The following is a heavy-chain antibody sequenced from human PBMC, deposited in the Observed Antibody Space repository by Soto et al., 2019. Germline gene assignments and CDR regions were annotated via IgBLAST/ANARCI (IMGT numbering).Heavy chain of an antibody. CDR3: ARDSVGARLLNFDY. D-gene: IGHD2-15*01. Sequence: GGSLRLSCAASGFTFSSYSMNWVRQAPGKGLEWVSSISSSSSYIYYADSVKGRFTIPRDNAKNSLYLQMNSLRAEDTAVYYCARDSVGARLLNFDYWGQGTLVTVSS. J-gene: IGHJ4*02. CDR1: GFTFSSYS. CDR2: ISSSSSYI. V-gene: IGHV3-21*01.